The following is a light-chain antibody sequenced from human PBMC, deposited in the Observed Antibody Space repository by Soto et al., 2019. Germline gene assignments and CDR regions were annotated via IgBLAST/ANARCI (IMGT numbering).Light chain of an antibody. CDR1: SSDVGGYNY. CDR3: CSYAGRFTFGV. Sequence: QSALTQPRSVSGSPGQSVTISCTGTSSDVGGYNYVSWYQQHPGKARKLMIYDVSKRPSGVPDRFSGSKSGNTASLTISGLLAGHEVDYYSCSYAGRFTFGVFGTATKVTV. V-gene: IGLV2-11*01. J-gene: IGLJ1*01. CDR2: DVS.